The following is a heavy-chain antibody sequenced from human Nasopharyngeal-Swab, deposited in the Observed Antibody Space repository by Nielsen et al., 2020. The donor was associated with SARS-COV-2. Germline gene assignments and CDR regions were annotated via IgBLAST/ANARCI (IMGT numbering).Heavy chain of an antibody. Sequence: GESLKISCAASGFTFSSYAMSWVRQAPGKGLGWVSAISGSGGSTYYADSVKGRFTISRDNSKNTLYLQMNSLRAEDTAVYYCAKDLNSEGYCSSTSCYVLDYYGMDVWGQGTTVTVSS. J-gene: IGHJ6*02. CDR2: ISGSGGST. V-gene: IGHV3-23*01. CDR3: AKDLNSEGYCSSTSCYVLDYYGMDV. CDR1: GFTFSSYA. D-gene: IGHD2-2*01.